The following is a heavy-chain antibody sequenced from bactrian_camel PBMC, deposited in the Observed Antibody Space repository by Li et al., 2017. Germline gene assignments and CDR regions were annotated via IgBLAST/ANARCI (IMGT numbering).Heavy chain of an antibody. J-gene: IGHJ6*01. D-gene: IGHD5*01. CDR2: MPIGGGSG. Sequence: VQLVESGGGSVQPGGSLRLSCTFSGVISPNCMGWFRQAPGKEREGVGVMPIGGGSGEYADSVKGRFTISQGNAKNTQYPQMNSLKPEDTAMYYCAADRGPRSMGWIPAGDFGFGWWGQGTQVTVS. V-gene: IGHV3S1*01. CDR1: GVISPNC. CDR3: AADRGPRSMGWIPAGDFGFGW.